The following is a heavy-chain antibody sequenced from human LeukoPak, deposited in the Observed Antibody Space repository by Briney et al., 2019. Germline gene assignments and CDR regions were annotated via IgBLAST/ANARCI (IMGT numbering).Heavy chain of an antibody. Sequence: KPAETLSLPCSVSGGSISSYSWTWIRQPPGKGLEWIGFIDYSGSSNYNPSLKSRVTISADPSTNHFSLNLTSVTAADTAVYFCARDHPVADWAPDIWGRGTMVTVSS. D-gene: IGHD3-9*01. CDR1: GGSISSYS. CDR3: ARDHPVADWAPDI. V-gene: IGHV4-59*13. J-gene: IGHJ3*02. CDR2: IDYSGSS.